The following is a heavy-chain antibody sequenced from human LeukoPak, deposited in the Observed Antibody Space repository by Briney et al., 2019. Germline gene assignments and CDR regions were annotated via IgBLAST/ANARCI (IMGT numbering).Heavy chain of an antibody. CDR1: GFTFSSYG. Sequence: GGSLRLSCAASGFTFSSYGMHWVRQAPGKGLEWVAFIQYDGSNKYYADSVKGRFTISRDNSKNTLYLQMNSLRAEDTAVYYCAKGGYSSGWYSGGRWFDPWGQGTLVTVSS. CDR2: IQYDGSNK. J-gene: IGHJ5*02. D-gene: IGHD6-19*01. CDR3: AKGGYSSGWYSGGRWFDP. V-gene: IGHV3-30*02.